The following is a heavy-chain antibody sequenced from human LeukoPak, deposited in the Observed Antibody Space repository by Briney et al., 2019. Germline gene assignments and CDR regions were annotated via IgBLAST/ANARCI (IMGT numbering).Heavy chain of an antibody. CDR1: GHTFNSYA. J-gene: IGHJ4*02. V-gene: IGHV1-18*01. CDR3: ARDRGLRATAGTRIDF. Sequence: ASVKVSCKASGHTFNSYAITWVRQAPGQGLEWMGWISTYNGITSYAQKLQGRVTMTTDTSSTTAYMELRSLRSDDTALYYCARDRGLRATAGTRIDFWGQGTLVTVSS. CDR2: ISTYNGIT. D-gene: IGHD6-13*01.